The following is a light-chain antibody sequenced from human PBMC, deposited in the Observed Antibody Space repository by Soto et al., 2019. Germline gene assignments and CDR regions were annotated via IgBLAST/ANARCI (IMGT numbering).Light chain of an antibody. Sequence: QSALTRPASVSGSPGQSITISCTGTSSDVGGYNYVSWYQHHPGKAPKLMIYEVSNRPSGVSYRFSGSKSGNTASLTISGLQAEDEADYYCNSYTGSGIVFGTGTKVTVL. J-gene: IGLJ1*01. CDR3: NSYTGSGIV. CDR2: EVS. CDR1: SSDVGGYNY. V-gene: IGLV2-14*01.